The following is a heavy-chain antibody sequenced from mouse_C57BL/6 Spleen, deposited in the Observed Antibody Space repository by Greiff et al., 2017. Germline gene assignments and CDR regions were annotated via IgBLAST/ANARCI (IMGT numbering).Heavy chain of an antibody. Sequence: VQLQQSGPELVKPGASVKISCKASGYTFTDYYMNWVKQSHGKSLEWIGDINPNNGGTSYNQKFKGKATLTVDKSSSTAYMELRSLTSEDSAVYYCARGYDYVYFDYWGQGTTLTVSS. CDR3: ARGYDYVYFDY. CDR1: GYTFTDYY. V-gene: IGHV1-26*01. D-gene: IGHD2-4*01. CDR2: INPNNGGT. J-gene: IGHJ2*01.